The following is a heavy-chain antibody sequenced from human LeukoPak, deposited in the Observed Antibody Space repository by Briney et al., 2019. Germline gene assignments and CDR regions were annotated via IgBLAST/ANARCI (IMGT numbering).Heavy chain of an antibody. V-gene: IGHV4-31*03. Sequence: PSQTLSLTCTVSGGSVSSGVYCWSWIRQRPGEGLQWIGYICSSGSAYYNASLKSRVSMSTDTSNNQFSLKLNSVTAADTAVYYCARAGKTYYYDSSPLSFDYWGQGTLVTVSS. D-gene: IGHD3-22*01. CDR2: ICSSGSA. CDR3: ARAGKTYYYDSSPLSFDY. CDR1: GGSVSSGVYC. J-gene: IGHJ4*02.